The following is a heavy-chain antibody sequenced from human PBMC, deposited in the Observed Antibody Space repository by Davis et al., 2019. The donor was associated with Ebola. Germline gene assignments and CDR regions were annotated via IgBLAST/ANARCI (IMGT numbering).Heavy chain of an antibody. CDR3: ARAVFHEVLDY. Sequence: GESLKISCAASGFTFSNYAMHWVRQAPGKGLEWVAVVSHSERERFYGDSVKGRFTISRENSENTLYLQMNSLTADDTAVYYCARAVFHEVLDYWGQGTPVTVSS. CDR1: GFTFSNYA. J-gene: IGHJ4*02. D-gene: IGHD3-3*01. V-gene: IGHV3-30*04. CDR2: VSHSERER.